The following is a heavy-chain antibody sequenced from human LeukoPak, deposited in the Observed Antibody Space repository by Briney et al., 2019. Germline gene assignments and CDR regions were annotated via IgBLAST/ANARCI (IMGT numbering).Heavy chain of an antibody. D-gene: IGHD3-10*01. J-gene: IGHJ4*02. CDR2: ISTYNGNT. Sequence: ASVKVSCKASGGTFSSYAITWVRQAPGQGLEWMGWISTYNGNTNYAQKVQGRVTMTTDTSTSTAYMELRSLRSDDTAVYYCARDTVIMIRGGHTEIDYWGQGTLVTVSS. CDR1: GGTFSSYA. V-gene: IGHV1-18*01. CDR3: ARDTVIMIRGGHTEIDY.